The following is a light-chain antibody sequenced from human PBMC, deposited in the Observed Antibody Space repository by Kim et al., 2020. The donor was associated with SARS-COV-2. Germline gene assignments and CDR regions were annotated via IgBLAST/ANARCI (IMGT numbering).Light chain of an antibody. V-gene: IGLV3-1*01. CDR3: RARGSIPEV. CDR1: RFEYIY. Sequence: EATTQTASSSCSGDRFEYIYAYWYQQGPGQSPVLVSYQDRTRPSAVRFRVSSSDTGDTATITISGAEAKDESDCYCRARGSIPEVFGGGTKLTVL. J-gene: IGLJ3*02. CDR2: QDR.